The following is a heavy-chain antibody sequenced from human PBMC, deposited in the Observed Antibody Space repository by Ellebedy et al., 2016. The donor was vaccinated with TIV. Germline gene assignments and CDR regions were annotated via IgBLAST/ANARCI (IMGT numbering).Heavy chain of an antibody. CDR3: ARGLRASGSFWFDP. D-gene: IGHD3-10*01. Sequence: SETLSLTCTVSGGSISSSSYYWGWIRQPPGKGLEWIGSIYYSGSTYYNPSLKSRVTISVDTSKNQFSLKLSSVTAADTAVYYCARGLRASGSFWFDPWGQGILVTVFS. CDR2: IYYSGST. CDR1: GGSISSSSYY. J-gene: IGHJ5*02. V-gene: IGHV4-39*07.